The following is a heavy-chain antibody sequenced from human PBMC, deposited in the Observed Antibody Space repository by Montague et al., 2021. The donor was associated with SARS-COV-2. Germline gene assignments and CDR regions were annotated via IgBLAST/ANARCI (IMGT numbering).Heavy chain of an antibody. CDR3: AREGIVGATTGLDC. J-gene: IGHJ4*02. D-gene: IGHD1-26*01. V-gene: IGHV3-33*01. CDR1: GFTFSSYG. Sequence: SLRLSCAASGFTFSSYGMHWVRQAPGKGLEWVAVIWYDGSNKYYADSVKGRFTISRDNSKNTLYLQMNSLRAEDTAVYYCAREGIVGATTGLDCWGQGTLVTVSS. CDR2: IWYDGSNK.